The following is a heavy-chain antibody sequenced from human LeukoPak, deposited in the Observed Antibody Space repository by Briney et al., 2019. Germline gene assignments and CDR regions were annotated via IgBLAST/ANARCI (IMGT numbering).Heavy chain of an antibody. Sequence: GGSLRLSCAASGFTFSSYWMHWVRQAPGKGLVWVSRIKTDGSITGYADSVKGRFTISRDNAKNTLYLQMNSLRAEDTAVYYCAREYCGGDCYSGSYYYYGMDVWGQGTTVTVSS. D-gene: IGHD2-21*02. CDR3: AREYCGGDCYSGSYYYYGMDV. V-gene: IGHV3-74*01. J-gene: IGHJ6*02. CDR1: GFTFSSYW. CDR2: IKTDGSIT.